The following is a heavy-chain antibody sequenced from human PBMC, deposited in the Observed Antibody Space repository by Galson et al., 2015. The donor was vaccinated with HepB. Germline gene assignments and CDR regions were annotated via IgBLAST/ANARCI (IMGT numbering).Heavy chain of an antibody. CDR2: IYSGGST. CDR1: GFTFSSYG. V-gene: IGHV3-NL1*01. Sequence: SLRLSCAASGFTFSSYGMHWVRQAPGKGLEWVSVIYSGGSTYYADSVKGRFTISRDNSKNTLYLQMNSLRAEDTAVYYCARAKGPTGAFDIWGQGTMVTVSS. CDR3: ARAKGPTGAFDI. J-gene: IGHJ3*02.